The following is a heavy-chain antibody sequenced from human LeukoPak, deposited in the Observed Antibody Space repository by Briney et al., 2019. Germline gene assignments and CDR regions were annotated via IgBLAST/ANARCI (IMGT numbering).Heavy chain of an antibody. Sequence: GGSLRLSCAASGFTFSSYWMHWVRQAPGKGLVWVSRINNDGSSTSYADSVKGRFTISRDNAKNTLYLQMNSLRAEDTAVYYCAREGQQLVLGFDYWGQGTLVTVSS. J-gene: IGHJ4*02. CDR2: INNDGSST. CDR3: AREGQQLVLGFDY. CDR1: GFTFSSYW. V-gene: IGHV3-74*01. D-gene: IGHD6-13*01.